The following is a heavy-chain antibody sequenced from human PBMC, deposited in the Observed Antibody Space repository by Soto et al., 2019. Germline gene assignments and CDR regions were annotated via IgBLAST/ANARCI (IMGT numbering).Heavy chain of an antibody. V-gene: IGHV4-61*01. CDR2: IYYSGST. CDR1: GGSVSSGSYY. D-gene: IGHD5-18*01. J-gene: IGHJ4*02. Sequence: SETLSLTCTVSGGSVSSGSYYWSWIRQPPGKGLEWIGYIYYSGSTNYNPSLKSRVTISVDTPKNQFFLKLSSEAAADTAVYYCARVPDTAMAYFDYWGQGTLVTVSS. CDR3: ARVPDTAMAYFDY.